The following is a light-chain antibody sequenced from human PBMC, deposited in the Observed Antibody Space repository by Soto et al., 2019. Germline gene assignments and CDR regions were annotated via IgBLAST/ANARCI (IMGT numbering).Light chain of an antibody. CDR3: QQYHKWPPFT. Sequence: EIVMTQSPATLSMSPGERVSISCRASQTFSNNLAWYQQKPGQAPRLLIYGASTRAIGVAARFSGSGSGTEFTLTITSLQSEDFAVYYCQQYHKWPPFTFGGGTVVEIK. J-gene: IGKJ4*01. V-gene: IGKV3-15*01. CDR1: QTFSNN. CDR2: GAS.